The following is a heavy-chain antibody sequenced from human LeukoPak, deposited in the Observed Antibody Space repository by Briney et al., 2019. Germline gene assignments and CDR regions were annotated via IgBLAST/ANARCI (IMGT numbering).Heavy chain of an antibody. Sequence: GRSLRLSCAASGFIFSSYGMHWVRQAPGKGLEWVAVISYDGGYKYYADSVKGRFTISRDNSKNTLSLQMNSLRAEDTAVYYCAKASLYSRTLYWGQGTLVTVSS. CDR3: AKASLYSRTLY. CDR1: GFIFSSYG. CDR2: ISYDGGYK. D-gene: IGHD4-11*01. J-gene: IGHJ4*02. V-gene: IGHV3-30*18.